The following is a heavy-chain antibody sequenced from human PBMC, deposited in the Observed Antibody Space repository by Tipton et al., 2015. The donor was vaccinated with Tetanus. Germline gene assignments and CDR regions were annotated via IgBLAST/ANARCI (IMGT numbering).Heavy chain of an antibody. Sequence: TLSLTCTVSGGSINSGTYSWGWIRQPPGKGLEWIGSVYNSGGTYYNPSLRSRVTIAVDTFKRQFSMTLTSATAADTAVYYCARAGFEGSSSSGYFDHWGLGVLVTVSS. D-gene: IGHD2-2*01. J-gene: IGHJ4*02. CDR3: ARAGFEGSSSSGYFDH. V-gene: IGHV4-39*07. CDR1: GGSINSGTYS. CDR2: VYNSGGT.